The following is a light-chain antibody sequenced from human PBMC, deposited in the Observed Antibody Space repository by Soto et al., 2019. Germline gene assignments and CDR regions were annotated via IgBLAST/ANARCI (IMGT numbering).Light chain of an antibody. J-gene: IGKJ1*01. Sequence: EIVMTQSPATLSVSPRERATLSCRASQSVSSNFAWYQQKPGQAPRLLIYGASTKATGIPARFSGSGSGTEFTLTISSLQSEDFAVYYCQQGRTFGQGTKVEIK. V-gene: IGKV3-15*01. CDR1: QSVSSN. CDR3: QQGRT. CDR2: GAS.